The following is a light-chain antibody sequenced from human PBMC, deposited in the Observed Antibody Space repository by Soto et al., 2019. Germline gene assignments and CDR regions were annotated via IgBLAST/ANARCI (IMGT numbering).Light chain of an antibody. V-gene: IGKV1-9*01. J-gene: IGKJ3*01. CDR1: QGISSY. CDR3: QQLNSYPHT. Sequence: DIQLTQSPSLLSASVGDRVTITCRASQGISSYLAWYQKKPGKAPKLLIYAASTLQSGVPSRFSGSGSGTEITLTISSLQPEDFATYCCQQLNSYPHTFGPGTKVDIK. CDR2: AAS.